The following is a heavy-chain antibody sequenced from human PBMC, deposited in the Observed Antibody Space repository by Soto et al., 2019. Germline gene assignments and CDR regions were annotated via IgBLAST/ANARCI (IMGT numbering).Heavy chain of an antibody. CDR1: GFTFEDSA. D-gene: IGHD3-3*01. V-gene: IGHV3-9*03. J-gene: IGHJ6*02. CDR2: ISWNSDVV. CDR3: AKDMAKSDFWCNNQRGMEA. Sequence: EVQLVESGGGLGQPGRSLRLSCEGTGFTFEDSAMHWVRQAPGRGLEWVSGISWNSDVVDYADSVKGRFIMSRDNAKNFLYLQMSNLRNEDMVVYYCAKDMAKSDFWCNNQRGMEAWGQGIKVNLAS.